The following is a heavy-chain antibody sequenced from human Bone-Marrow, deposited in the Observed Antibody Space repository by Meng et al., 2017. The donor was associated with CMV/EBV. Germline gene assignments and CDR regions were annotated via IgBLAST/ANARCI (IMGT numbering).Heavy chain of an antibody. CDR2: ISYDGSNK. J-gene: IGHJ4*02. D-gene: IGHD3-10*01. Sequence: GGSLRLSCAASGFTFSSYAMHWVRQAPGKGLEWVAVISYDGSNKYYADSVKGRFTISRDNSKNTLYLQMNSLRAEDTAVYYCAKDRGQWAPFDYWGQGTLVTVSS. V-gene: IGHV3-30*04. CDR3: AKDRGQWAPFDY. CDR1: GFTFSSYA.